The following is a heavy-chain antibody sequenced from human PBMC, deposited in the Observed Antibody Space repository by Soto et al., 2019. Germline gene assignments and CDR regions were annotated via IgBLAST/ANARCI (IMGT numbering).Heavy chain of an antibody. Sequence: QVQLQESGPGLVKPSETLSLTSTVSSGSLSNYYWSWIRQPAGKGLEWIGRIYPTGITDYNPSLKSRVTMSIDTSKNQFSLRLNSVTAADTAVYYCARGSLGPDYWGQGTLVSVFS. D-gene: IGHD1-26*01. J-gene: IGHJ4*02. CDR3: ARGSLGPDY. CDR1: SGSLSNYY. V-gene: IGHV4-4*07. CDR2: IYPTGIT.